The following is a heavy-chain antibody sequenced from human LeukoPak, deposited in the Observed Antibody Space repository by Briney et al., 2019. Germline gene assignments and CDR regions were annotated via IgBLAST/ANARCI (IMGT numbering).Heavy chain of an antibody. D-gene: IGHD5-12*01. CDR1: GGPFGGYY. V-gene: IGHV4-34*01. CDR3: VRHDGRGGATMGAFDS. CDR2: INHSGST. J-gene: IGHJ5*01. Sequence: SETLSLTCAVYGGPFGGYYWSWIRQPPGKGLEWIGEINHSGSTNYNPSLKSRVTISLDTSANHFSLQLNSVTAADTAVYYCVRHDGRGGATMGAFDSWGQGSLVTVSS.